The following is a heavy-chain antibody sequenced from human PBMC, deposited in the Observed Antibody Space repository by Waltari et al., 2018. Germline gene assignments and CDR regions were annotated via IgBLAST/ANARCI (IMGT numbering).Heavy chain of an antibody. CDR3: ARANRGKLDP. Sequence: QVQLPESGPGLVKPSETLSLTCTVSGGPLSSYYWRWIRQPPGKGLEWIGYIYYSGSTNYNPSLKSRVTISVDTSKNQFSLKLSSVTAADTAVYYCARANRGKLDPWGQGTLVTVSS. V-gene: IGHV4-59*01. D-gene: IGHD3-10*01. CDR1: GGPLSSYY. CDR2: IYYSGST. J-gene: IGHJ5*02.